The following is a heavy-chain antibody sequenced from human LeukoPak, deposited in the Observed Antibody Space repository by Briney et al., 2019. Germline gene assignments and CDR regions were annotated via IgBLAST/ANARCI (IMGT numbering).Heavy chain of an antibody. CDR1: GYTFTSYY. CDR3: ARGVKYQLLLGDNWFDP. Sequence: ASVKVSCKASGYTFTSYYMHWVRQAPGQGLEWMGIINPSGGSTSYAQKFQGRVTMTRDTSTSTVYMELSSLRSKDTAVYYCARGVKYQLLLGDNWFDPWGQGTLVTVSS. CDR2: INPSGGST. D-gene: IGHD2-2*01. V-gene: IGHV1-46*01. J-gene: IGHJ5*02.